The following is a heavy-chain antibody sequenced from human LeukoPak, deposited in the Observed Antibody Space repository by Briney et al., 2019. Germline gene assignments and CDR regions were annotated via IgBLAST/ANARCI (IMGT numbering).Heavy chain of an antibody. CDR1: GGSISSGGYS. CDR3: ARDSGSNFDY. J-gene: IGHJ4*02. Sequence: SQTLSLTCAVSGGSISSGGYSWRWIRQPPGKGLEWIGYIYHSGSTYYNPSLKSRVTISVDRSKNQFSLKLSSVTAADTAVYHCARDSGSNFDYWGQGTLVTVSS. D-gene: IGHD2-15*01. CDR2: IYHSGST. V-gene: IGHV4-30-2*01.